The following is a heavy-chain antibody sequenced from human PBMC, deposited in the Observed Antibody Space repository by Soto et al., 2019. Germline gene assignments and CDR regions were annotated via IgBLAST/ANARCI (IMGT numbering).Heavy chain of an antibody. D-gene: IGHD1-26*01. J-gene: IGHJ4*02. CDR3: ARARWELPFDFDY. Sequence: SETLSLTCTVSGGSISSYYWSWIRQPPGKGLEWIGYIYYSGSTNYNPSLKSRVTISVDTSKNQFSLKLSSVTAADTAVYYCARARWELPFDFDYWGQGTLVTVSS. CDR1: GGSISSYY. V-gene: IGHV4-59*01. CDR2: IYYSGST.